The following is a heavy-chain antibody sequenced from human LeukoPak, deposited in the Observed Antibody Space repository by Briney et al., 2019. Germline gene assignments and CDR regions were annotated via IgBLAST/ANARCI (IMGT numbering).Heavy chain of an antibody. D-gene: IGHD6-19*01. V-gene: IGHV3-23*01. Sequence: GGSLRLSCGASGFTFSSYAMSLVRQAPGKGLEWVSGISGSGDRRNYAESVKGRFTISRDNSKNTLYLQMNSLRADDTAIYYCAKRSAESSGYFDSWGQGTLVTVSS. CDR3: AKRSAESSGYFDS. J-gene: IGHJ4*02. CDR1: GFTFSSYA. CDR2: ISGSGDRR.